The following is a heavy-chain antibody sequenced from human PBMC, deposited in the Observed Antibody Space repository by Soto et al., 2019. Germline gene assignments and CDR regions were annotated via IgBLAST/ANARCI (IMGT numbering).Heavy chain of an antibody. Sequence: QVQLVQSGAEVRKPGSSVKVSCKASGDTFSFYSINWVRQAPGLGLEWMGRINPILSMSNYAQRFQGRVTMNEDKSTSTAYMELSGLRSEDKAIYYCASSYGSGYRAFDYWGQGALVTVSS. CDR1: GDTFSFYS. CDR3: ASSYGSGYRAFDY. CDR2: INPILSMS. V-gene: IGHV1-69*02. J-gene: IGHJ4*02. D-gene: IGHD3-10*01.